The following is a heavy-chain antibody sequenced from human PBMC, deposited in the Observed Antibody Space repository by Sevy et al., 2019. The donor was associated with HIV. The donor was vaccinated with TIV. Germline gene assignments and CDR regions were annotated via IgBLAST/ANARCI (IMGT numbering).Heavy chain of an antibody. V-gene: IGHV3-49*03. D-gene: IGHD3-3*02. CDR1: GFNFGNYL. Sequence: GGSLRLSCSGSGFNFGNYLMSWFRQAAGQGLEWVGFIRNRASGGVPHYASSVEGRFSISRDDSKSILFLQMNALERHQTAVYYCAIATRENIFGSVPLDLCGQGTMITVSS. CDR3: AIATRENIFGSVPLDL. J-gene: IGHJ3*01. CDR2: IRNRASGGVP.